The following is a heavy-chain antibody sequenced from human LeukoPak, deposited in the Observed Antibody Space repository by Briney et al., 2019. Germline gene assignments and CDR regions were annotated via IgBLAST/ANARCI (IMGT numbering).Heavy chain of an antibody. V-gene: IGHV5-51*01. CDR2: IYPGDSDT. CDR1: GYSFTSYW. D-gene: IGHD3-3*01. Sequence: GESLKISCKSSGYSFTSYWIGWVRQMPGKGLEWMGIIYPGDSDTRYSPSFQGQVTISADKSISTAYLQWSSLKASDTAMYYCARGGFLEWLGSLGWFDPWGQGTLVTVSS. CDR3: ARGGFLEWLGSLGWFDP. J-gene: IGHJ5*02.